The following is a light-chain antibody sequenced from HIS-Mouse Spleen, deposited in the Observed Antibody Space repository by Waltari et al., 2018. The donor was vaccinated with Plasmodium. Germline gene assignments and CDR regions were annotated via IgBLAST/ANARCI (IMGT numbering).Light chain of an antibody. CDR2: GAS. Sequence: EIVMTQSPAILSVSPGERATLSCRASQSVSSNLAWYQQKPGQAPRLLSYGASTRATGIPARFSGSGSGTEFTLTISSLQSEDFAVYYCQQYNNWSFTFGPGTKVDIK. J-gene: IGKJ3*01. V-gene: IGKV3-15*01. CDR1: QSVSSN. CDR3: QQYNNWSFT.